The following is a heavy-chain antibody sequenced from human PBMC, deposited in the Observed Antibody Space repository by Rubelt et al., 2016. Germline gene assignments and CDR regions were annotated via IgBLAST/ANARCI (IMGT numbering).Heavy chain of an antibody. V-gene: IGHV4-34*01. CDR3: SRGVVVVAANTWFDP. CDR2: ISHSGTT. J-gene: IGHJ5*02. Sequence: QVQLQQWGAGLLKPSETLSLTCAVYGGSFSGYYWSWIRQPPGKGLQWIGEISHSGTTNYNPSLKSRVTMSLDTSKNQFSLKLTSVTDADTAVYYCSRGVVVVAANTWFDPWGQGTLVTVSS. CDR1: GGSFSGYY. D-gene: IGHD2-15*01.